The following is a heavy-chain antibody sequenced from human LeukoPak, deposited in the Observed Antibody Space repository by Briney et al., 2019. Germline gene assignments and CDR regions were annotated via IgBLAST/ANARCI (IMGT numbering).Heavy chain of an antibody. CDR3: ARLARYYDILTGSLDY. V-gene: IGHV4-39*01. CDR1: GGSISSSSYY. D-gene: IGHD3-9*01. Sequence: PSETLSLTCTVSGGSISSSSYYWGWIRQPPGKGLEWIGSIYYSGSTYYHPSLKSRVTISVDTSKNQFSLKLSSVTAADTAVYYCARLARYYDILTGSLDYWGQGTLVTVSS. J-gene: IGHJ4*02. CDR2: IYYSGST.